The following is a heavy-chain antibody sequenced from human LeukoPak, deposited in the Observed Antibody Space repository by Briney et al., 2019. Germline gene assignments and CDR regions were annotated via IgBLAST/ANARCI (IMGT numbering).Heavy chain of an antibody. CDR2: INHSGST. CDR1: GGSFSGYY. CDR3: ARTLIAVAFDY. V-gene: IGHV4-34*01. Sequence: SETLSLTCAVHGGSFSGYYWSWIRQPPGKGLEWIGEINHSGSTNYNSSLKSRVTISVDTSKNQFSLKLSSVTAADTAVYYCARTLIAVAFDYWGQGTLVTVSS. D-gene: IGHD6-19*01. J-gene: IGHJ4*02.